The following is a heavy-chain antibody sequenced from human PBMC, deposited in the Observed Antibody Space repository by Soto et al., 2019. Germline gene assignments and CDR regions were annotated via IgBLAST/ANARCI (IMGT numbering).Heavy chain of an antibody. J-gene: IGHJ5*02. CDR2: IYYRGST. CDR1: GGSISSGGYY. V-gene: IGHV4-31*03. D-gene: IGHD6-13*01. Sequence: SETLSLTCTVAGGSISSGGYYGSWIRQHPGKGLEWIGYIYYRGSTYYNPSLKSRVTISVDTSKNQFSLKLSSVTAPDTAVYYCAWDETAPAGRGNSFDPWGEGTRGTVS. CDR3: AWDETAPAGRGNSFDP.